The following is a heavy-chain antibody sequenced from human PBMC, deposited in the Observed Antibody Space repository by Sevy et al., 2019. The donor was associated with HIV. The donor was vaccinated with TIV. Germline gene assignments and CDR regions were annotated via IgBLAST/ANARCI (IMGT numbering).Heavy chain of an antibody. D-gene: IGHD1-20*01. J-gene: IGHJ6*02. Sequence: GGSLRLSCAASGFTFSSYAMHWVRQAPGKGLEWVAVISYDGSNKYYADSVKGRFTISRDNSKNTLYLQMNSLRAEDTAVYYCAGERVTGPQVYYYYYGMDVWGQGTTVTVSS. CDR1: GFTFSSYA. V-gene: IGHV3-30-3*01. CDR2: ISYDGSNK. CDR3: AGERVTGPQVYYYYYGMDV.